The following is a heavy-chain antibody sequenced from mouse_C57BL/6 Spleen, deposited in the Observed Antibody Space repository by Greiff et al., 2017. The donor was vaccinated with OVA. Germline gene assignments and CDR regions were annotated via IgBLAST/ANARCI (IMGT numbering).Heavy chain of an antibody. V-gene: IGHV1-72*01. J-gene: IGHJ3*01. Sequence: QVHVKQPGAELVKPGASVKLSCKASGYTFTSYWMHWVKQRPGRGLEWIGRIDPNSGGTKYNEKFKSKATLTVDKPSSTAYMQLSSLTSEDSAVYYCARGRGYGNYEGWFAYWGQGTLVTVSA. CDR3: ARGRGYGNYEGWFAY. CDR2: IDPNSGGT. CDR1: GYTFTSYW. D-gene: IGHD2-1*01.